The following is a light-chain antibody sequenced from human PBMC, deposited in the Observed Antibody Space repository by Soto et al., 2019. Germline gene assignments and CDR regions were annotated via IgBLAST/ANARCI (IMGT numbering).Light chain of an antibody. V-gene: IGKV1-8*01. CDR3: QQYYSYPFT. Sequence: AIRMTQSPSSLSASTGDRVTITCRASQGISSYLAWYQQKPGKAPKLLIYAASTLQSGVLSRFSGSGSGTDFTLTISCLQSEDFATYYCQQYYSYPFTFGGGTKVEIK. CDR1: QGISSY. CDR2: AAS. J-gene: IGKJ4*01.